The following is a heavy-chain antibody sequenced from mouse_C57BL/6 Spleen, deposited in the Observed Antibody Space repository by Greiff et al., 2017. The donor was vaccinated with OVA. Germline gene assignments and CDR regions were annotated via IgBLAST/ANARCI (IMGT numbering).Heavy chain of an antibody. V-gene: IGHV5-9-1*02. CDR2: ISSGGDYI. J-gene: IGHJ3*01. D-gene: IGHD1-1*01. CDR3: TRDRGTTVVDAFAY. Sequence: EVKLVESGEGLVKPGGSLKLSCAASGFTFSSYAMSWVRQTPEKRLEWVAYISSGGDYIYYADTVKGRFTISRDNARNTLYLQMSSRKSEDTAMYYCTRDRGTTVVDAFAYWGQGTLVTVSA. CDR1: GFTFSSYA.